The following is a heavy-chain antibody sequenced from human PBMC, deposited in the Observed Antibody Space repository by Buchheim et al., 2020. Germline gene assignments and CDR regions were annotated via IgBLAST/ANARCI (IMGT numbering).Heavy chain of an antibody. D-gene: IGHD3-22*01. CDR1: GFTFSSYA. CDR2: ISGSGGST. J-gene: IGHJ4*02. CDR3: AKDAADYYDSSGYDFGY. Sequence: EVQLLESGGGLVQPGGSLRLSCAASGFTFSSYAMSWVRQAPGKGLEWVSAISGSGGSTYYADSVKGRLTISRDNSKKTRYMQMNSLRAEDTAVYYCAKDAADYYDSSGYDFGYWGQGTL. V-gene: IGHV3-23*01.